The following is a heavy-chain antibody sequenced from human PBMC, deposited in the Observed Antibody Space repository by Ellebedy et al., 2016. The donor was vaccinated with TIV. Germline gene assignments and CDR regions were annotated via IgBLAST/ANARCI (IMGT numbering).Heavy chain of an antibody. V-gene: IGHV3-33*01. J-gene: IGHJ4*02. Sequence: GESLKISCAASGFTFSSYGMHWVRQAPGKGLEWVAVIWYDGSNKYYADSVKGRFTISRDNSKNTLYLQMNSMRAEDTAVYYCARDRAIATALDNWGQGTLVTVSS. CDR2: IWYDGSNK. D-gene: IGHD6-13*01. CDR1: GFTFSSYG. CDR3: ARDRAIATALDN.